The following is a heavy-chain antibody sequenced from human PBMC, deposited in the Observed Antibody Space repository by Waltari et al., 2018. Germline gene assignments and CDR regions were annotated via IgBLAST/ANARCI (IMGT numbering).Heavy chain of an antibody. CDR2: ISWKSGST. V-gene: IGHV3-9*01. CDR1: GFSFDDYA. CDR3: VKDRGLYSSSSGLDY. J-gene: IGHJ4*02. Sequence: EVQLVESGGDLVQPGRSLRLSCAASGFSFDDYAMHWVRQAPGKGLEWVSGISWKSGSTAYADSVEGRFTISRDNAKNSLYLQMHSLRPEDTALYYCVKDRGLYSSSSGLDYWGQGTLVTVSS. D-gene: IGHD6-6*01.